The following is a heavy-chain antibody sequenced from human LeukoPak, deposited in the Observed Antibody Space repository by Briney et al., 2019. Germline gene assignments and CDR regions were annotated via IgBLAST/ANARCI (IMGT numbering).Heavy chain of an antibody. J-gene: IGHJ6*02. D-gene: IGHD3-10*01. V-gene: IGHV4-31*03. CDR1: GGSISSGGYY. CDR3: ARDRAAFMDV. Sequence: PSQTLSLTCTVSGGSISSGGYYWSWIRQHPGKGLEWTGYIYYSGSTYYNPSLKSRVTISVDTSKNQFSLKLSSVTAADTAVYYCARDRAAFMDVWGQGTTGTVSS. CDR2: IYYSGST.